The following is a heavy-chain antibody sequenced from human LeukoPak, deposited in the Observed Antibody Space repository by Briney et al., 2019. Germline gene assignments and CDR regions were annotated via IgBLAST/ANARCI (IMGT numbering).Heavy chain of an antibody. Sequence: GSLRLSCAASGFTFSSYAMNWVRQAPGKGLEWVSYISSSGSTIYYADSVKGRFTISRDNAKNSLYLQMNSLRAEDTAVYYCASPGSVGDTGMPDYWGQGTLVTVSS. V-gene: IGHV3-48*03. CDR1: GFTFSSYA. CDR3: ASPGSVGDTGMPDY. J-gene: IGHJ4*02. D-gene: IGHD5-18*01. CDR2: ISSSGSTI.